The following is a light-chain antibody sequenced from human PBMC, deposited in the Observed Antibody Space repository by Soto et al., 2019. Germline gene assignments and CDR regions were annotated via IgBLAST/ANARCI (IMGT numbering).Light chain of an antibody. CDR1: QSISSW. J-gene: IGKJ1*01. Sequence: DIHMTQSPSTLAVSVRHRVSITCRASQSISSWLAWYQQKPGKAPKVLISDASRLESGVPSRFSGSGSGTDFTLTISSLQTDDFATYHCQQYNSYPWTFGQGTKVDNK. CDR3: QQYNSYPWT. V-gene: IGKV1-5*01. CDR2: DAS.